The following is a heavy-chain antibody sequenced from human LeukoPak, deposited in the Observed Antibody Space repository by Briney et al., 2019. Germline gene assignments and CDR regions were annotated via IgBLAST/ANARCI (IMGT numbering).Heavy chain of an antibody. D-gene: IGHD2-15*01. J-gene: IGHJ3*02. Sequence: SVKVSCKASGGTFSSYAISWVRQAPGQGLEWMGRIIPIFGTANYAQKFQGRVTITTDESTSTAYMGLSSLRSEDTAVYCCAQSGYGDAFDIWGQGTMVTVSS. CDR3: AQSGYGDAFDI. CDR2: IIPIFGTA. CDR1: GGTFSSYA. V-gene: IGHV1-69*05.